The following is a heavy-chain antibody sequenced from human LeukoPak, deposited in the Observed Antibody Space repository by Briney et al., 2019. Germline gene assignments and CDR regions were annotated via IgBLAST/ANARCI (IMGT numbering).Heavy chain of an antibody. Sequence: PSETLSLTCTVSGGSISSYYWSWIRQPPGKGLEWIGDIYYSGSTNYNPSLKSRVTISVDTSKNQFSLKLSSMTAADTAVYYCARGSNRDYDILTGYYRVEYFQHWGQGTLVTVSS. D-gene: IGHD3-9*01. CDR3: ARGSNRDYDILTGYYRVEYFQH. J-gene: IGHJ1*01. CDR1: GGSISSYY. CDR2: IYYSGST. V-gene: IGHV4-59*13.